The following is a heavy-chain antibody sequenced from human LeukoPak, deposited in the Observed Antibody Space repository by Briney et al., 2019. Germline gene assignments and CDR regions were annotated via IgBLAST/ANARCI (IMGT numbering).Heavy chain of an antibody. CDR1: GFTFSSYA. J-gene: IGHJ4*02. CDR3: ANDKALDY. D-gene: IGHD3-22*01. V-gene: IGHV3-30*04. CDR2: ISYDGSNK. Sequence: GRSLRLSCAASGFTFSSYAMHWVRRAPGKGLEWVAVISYDGSNKYYADSVKGRFTISRDNSKNTLYLQMNSLRAEDTAVYYCANDKALDYWGQGTLVTVSS.